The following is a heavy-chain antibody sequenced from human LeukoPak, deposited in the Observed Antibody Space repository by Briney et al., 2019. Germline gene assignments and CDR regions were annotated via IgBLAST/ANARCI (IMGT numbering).Heavy chain of an antibody. Sequence: GRSLRLSCAASGFTFSSYGMHWVRQAPGKGLEWVAVISYDGSNKYYADSVKGRFTISRDNSKTTLYLQMNSLRAEDTAVYSCAKAGDSGWPFDYWGQGTLVTVSS. CDR3: AKAGDSGWPFDY. J-gene: IGHJ4*02. D-gene: IGHD5-12*01. CDR1: GFTFSSYG. V-gene: IGHV3-30*18. CDR2: ISYDGSNK.